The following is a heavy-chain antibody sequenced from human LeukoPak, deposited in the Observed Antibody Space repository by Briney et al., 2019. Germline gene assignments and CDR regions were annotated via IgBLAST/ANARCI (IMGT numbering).Heavy chain of an antibody. V-gene: IGHV3-11*01. D-gene: IGHD3-3*01. CDR1: GFTFSDYY. J-gene: IGHJ4*02. CDR3: ARRLLEPYYFDY. Sequence: GGSLRLSCAASGFTFSDYYMSWIRQAPGKGLEWVSYISSSGSTIYYADSVKVRFTISRDNAKNSLYLQMNSLRAEDTAVYYCARRLLEPYYFDYWGQGTLVTVSS. CDR2: ISSSGSTI.